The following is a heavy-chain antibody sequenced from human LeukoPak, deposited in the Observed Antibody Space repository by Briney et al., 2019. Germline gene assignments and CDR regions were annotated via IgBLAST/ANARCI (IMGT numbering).Heavy chain of an antibody. CDR2: IYYSGST. Sequence: PSETLSLTCTVSGGSISSYYWSWIRQPPGKGLEWIGYIYYSGSTNYNPSLKSRVTISVDTSKNQFSLKLSSVTAADTAVYYCARDSAEGHYGGPYYFDYWGQGTLVTVSS. CDR3: ARDSAEGHYGGPYYFDY. V-gene: IGHV4-59*01. CDR1: GGSISSYY. J-gene: IGHJ4*02. D-gene: IGHD3-10*01.